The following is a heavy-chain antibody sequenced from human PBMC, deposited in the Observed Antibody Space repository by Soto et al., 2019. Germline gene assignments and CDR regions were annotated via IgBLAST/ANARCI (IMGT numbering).Heavy chain of an antibody. D-gene: IGHD1-1*01. Sequence: EVPLLESGGGLVQPGGSLRLSCAASGFTFSTYAMNWVRQAPGNGLEWVSAISGSGGSIHYAASVKGRFTISRDNSKNTLYLQMNSLRDEDTAVYHCVKGYWKGDVWGQGTTVTVSS. CDR1: GFTFSTYA. CDR2: ISGSGGSI. CDR3: VKGYWKGDV. V-gene: IGHV3-23*01. J-gene: IGHJ6*02.